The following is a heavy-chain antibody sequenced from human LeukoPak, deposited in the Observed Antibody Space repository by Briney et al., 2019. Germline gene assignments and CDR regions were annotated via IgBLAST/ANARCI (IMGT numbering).Heavy chain of an antibody. CDR2: IFSGGST. CDR1: GFSVSSNF. V-gene: IGHV3-53*01. CDR3: ARGRRWDLLVSLTDASDI. J-gene: IGHJ3*02. D-gene: IGHD1-26*01. Sequence: PGGSLRLSCAASGFSVSSNFMTWVRQAPGKGLEWVSVIFSGGSTYYADSVKGRFTISRDNSKNTVYLQMNSLRVEDTAVYYCARGRRWDLLVSLTDASDIWGQGTMVTVSS.